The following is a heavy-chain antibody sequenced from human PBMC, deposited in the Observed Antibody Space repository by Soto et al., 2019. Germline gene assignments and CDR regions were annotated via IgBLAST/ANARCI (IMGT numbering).Heavy chain of an antibody. CDR3: ARGLATLPVFAFDI. Sequence: QGTLKESGPTLVKPTQTLTLTCSFSGFSLSTSGVGVGWIRQSPGKALEWLALIYGSGDEHYRPSLKSRLSIIKDTSKNHVVLIMTDMDPVDTATYYCARGLATLPVFAFDIWGQGTMVTVSS. CDR2: IYGSGDE. J-gene: IGHJ3*02. CDR1: GFSLSTSGVG. D-gene: IGHD6-6*01. V-gene: IGHV2-5*01.